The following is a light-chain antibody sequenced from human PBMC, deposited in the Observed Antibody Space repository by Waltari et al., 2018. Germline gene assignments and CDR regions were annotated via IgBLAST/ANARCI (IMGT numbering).Light chain of an antibody. Sequence: QSALPQPASMSGAPGQSITLPCNGTSSYFGAYNFVSWYQQHPGKTPKLIIYDVRIRPLGVSNRFSGSKSGNTASLTISGLQAEDEADYYCFSYRSTFPWVFGGGTKVTVL. CDR1: SSYFGAYNF. V-gene: IGLV2-14*03. CDR3: FSYRSTFPWV. CDR2: DVR. J-gene: IGLJ3*02.